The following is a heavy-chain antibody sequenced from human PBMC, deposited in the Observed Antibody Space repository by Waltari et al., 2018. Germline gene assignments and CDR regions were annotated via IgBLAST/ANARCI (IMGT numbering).Heavy chain of an antibody. J-gene: IGHJ4*02. CDR2: IYSGGSST. CDR1: GFTFSSYA. Sequence: EVQLLESGGGLVQPGGSLRLSCAASGFTFSSYAMSWVRQAPGKGLEWVSVIYSGGSSTYYADSVRGRFTISRDNAKNSLYLQMNTLRAEDTAVYYCARRIFGSPGDYWGQGTLVTVSS. CDR3: ARRIFGSPGDY. V-gene: IGHV3-23*03. D-gene: IGHD3-3*01.